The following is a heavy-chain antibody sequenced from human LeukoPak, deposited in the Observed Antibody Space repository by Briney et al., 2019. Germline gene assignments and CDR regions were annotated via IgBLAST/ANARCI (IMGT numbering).Heavy chain of an antibody. D-gene: IGHD3-10*01. V-gene: IGHV1-69*08. Sequence: SVKVSCKTSGGTFLSHTFSWVRQAPGQGLEWMGKITPVIDTANYAQTFQGRVSIYADKSTTTVYMDLSGLRPDDTAVYYCARVDLRGSNYNWFDPWGQGTRVTVSS. J-gene: IGHJ5*02. CDR1: GGTFLSHT. CDR2: ITPVIDTA. CDR3: ARVDLRGSNYNWFDP.